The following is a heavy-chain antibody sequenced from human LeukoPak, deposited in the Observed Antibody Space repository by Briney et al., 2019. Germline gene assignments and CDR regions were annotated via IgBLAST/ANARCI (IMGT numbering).Heavy chain of an antibody. J-gene: IGHJ4*02. D-gene: IGHD6-19*01. CDR3: ATGYSSGWYLAG. V-gene: IGHV3-30*02. CDR1: GFTFSSYG. CDR2: IRYDGSNK. Sequence: GGSLRLSCAASGFTFSSYGMHWVRQAPGEGLEWVAFIRYDGSNKYYADSVKGRFTISRDNSKNTLYLQMNSLRAEDTAVYYCATGYSSGWYLAGWGQGTLVTVSS.